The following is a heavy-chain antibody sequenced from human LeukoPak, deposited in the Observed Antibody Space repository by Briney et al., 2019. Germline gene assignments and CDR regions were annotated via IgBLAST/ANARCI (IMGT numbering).Heavy chain of an antibody. J-gene: IGHJ4*02. V-gene: IGHV4-59*08. CDR3: ARLPYRDGVAQDY. CDR1: GGSISSYY. Sequence: SETLSLTCTVSGGSISSYYWSWIRQPPGKGPEWIGYIYYSGSTNYNPSLKSRVTISVDTSKNQFSLKLSSVTAADTAVYYCARLPYRDGVAQDYWGQGTLVTVSP. CDR2: IYYSGST. D-gene: IGHD3-16*02.